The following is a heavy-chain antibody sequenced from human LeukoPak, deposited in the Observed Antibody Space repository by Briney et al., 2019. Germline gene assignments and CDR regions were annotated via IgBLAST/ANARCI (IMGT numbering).Heavy chain of an antibody. CDR1: GYTFTTYT. D-gene: IGHD6-19*01. J-gene: IGHJ3*02. CDR3: AKDVNGWYPTALDAFDI. CDR2: INPGTENT. V-gene: IGHV1-3*01. Sequence: ASVKVSCKASGYTFTTYTIHWVRQAPGQGLEWMGWINPGTENTKYSQKFQGRVTITRDTSASTACMELSSLRSEDTAVYYCAKDVNGWYPTALDAFDIWGQGTMVTVSS.